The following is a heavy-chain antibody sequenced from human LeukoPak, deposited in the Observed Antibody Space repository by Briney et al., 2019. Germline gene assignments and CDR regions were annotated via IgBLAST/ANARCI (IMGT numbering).Heavy chain of an antibody. J-gene: IGHJ4*02. CDR1: GFTFSSYG. CDR2: IWYDGSIK. V-gene: IGHV3-33*01. CDR3: ARDRDGPDY. Sequence: GGSLRLSCAASGFTFSSYGMHWVRQAPGKGLEWVAVIWYDGSIKYYGDSVKGRFTISRDNAKNTLYLQMNSLRAEDTAVYYCARDRDGPDYWGQGTLVTVSS. D-gene: IGHD5-24*01.